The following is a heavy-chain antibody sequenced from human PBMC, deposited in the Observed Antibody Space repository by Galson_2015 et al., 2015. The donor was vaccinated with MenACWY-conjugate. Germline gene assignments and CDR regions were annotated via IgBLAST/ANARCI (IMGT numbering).Heavy chain of an antibody. CDR1: GYTFSDYA. CDR3: ARKRGDTSSRFYFDY. V-gene: IGHV7-4-1*02. Sequence: VKVSCKASGYTFSDYAINWVRQAPGQGLEWMGWINTNTGNPTFAQGFTGRFVFSLDTSVSTAFLQINSLEAEDTAVYYCARKRGDTSSRFYFDYWGQGTLVTVSS. CDR2: INTNTGNP. J-gene: IGHJ4*02. D-gene: IGHD6-13*01.